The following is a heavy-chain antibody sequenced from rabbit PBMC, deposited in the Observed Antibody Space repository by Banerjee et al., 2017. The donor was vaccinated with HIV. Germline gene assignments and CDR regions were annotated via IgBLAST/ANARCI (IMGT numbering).Heavy chain of an antibody. CDR1: GFSFSNKYV. J-gene: IGHJ2*01. V-gene: IGHV1S45*01. CDR2: INTSSGNT. Sequence: QEQLVEYGGDLVKPGASLTLTCKASGFSFSNKYVMCWVRQAPGKGLEWIACINTSSGNTVYASWAKGRFTISKTSSTVDLKMTSLTAADTATYFCARGGGGYAGYGHGDDAFDPWAQAPSSPS. CDR3: ARGGGGYAGYGHGDDAFDP. D-gene: IGHD7-1*01.